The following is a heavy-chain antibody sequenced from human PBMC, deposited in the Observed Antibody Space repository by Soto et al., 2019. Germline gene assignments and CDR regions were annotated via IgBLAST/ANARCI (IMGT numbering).Heavy chain of an antibody. CDR1: GFTFGDYA. CDR3: ARDGGYCGYGCHIGNWYFGL. V-gene: IGHV3-49*03. J-gene: IGHJ2*01. CDR2: IRPQVYGGAI. Sequence: EEQLEESGGDLVEPGRSLRLSCTASGFTFGDYAMSWFRQAPGKGLEWVGFIRPQVYGGAIDYAAPVKGRFSISRDDSKNIAYLQMNSLKSEDTAVYYCARDGGYCGYGCHIGNWYFGLWGRGTLVTVSS. D-gene: IGHD3-22*01.